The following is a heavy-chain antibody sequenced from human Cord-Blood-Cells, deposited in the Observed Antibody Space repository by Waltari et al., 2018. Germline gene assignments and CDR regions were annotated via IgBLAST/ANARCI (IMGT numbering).Heavy chain of an antibody. CDR3: ARDLQLGTNYYYGMDV. CDR1: GYTSTGYY. CDR2: INPNSGGT. J-gene: IGHJ6*02. D-gene: IGHD7-27*01. V-gene: IGHV1-2*02. Sequence: QVQLVQSGAEVKKPGASVKVSCKASGYTSTGYYMHWVRQAPGQGLEWMGWINPNSGGTNYAQKFQGRVTMTRDTSISTAYMELSRLRSDDTAVYYCARDLQLGTNYYYGMDVWGQGTTVTVSS.